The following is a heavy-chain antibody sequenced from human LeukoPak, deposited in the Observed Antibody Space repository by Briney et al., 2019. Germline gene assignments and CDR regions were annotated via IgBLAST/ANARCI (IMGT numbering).Heavy chain of an antibody. Sequence: SETLSLTCTVSGGSSSSYYWSWIRQPPGKGLEWVGYIYYSGSTNYNPSLKSRVAISLDTSKNQFSLRVSSVTAADTAVYYCARGDDHDYGDLYFDYWGQGTLVTVSS. J-gene: IGHJ4*02. CDR1: GGSSSSYY. V-gene: IGHV4-59*01. D-gene: IGHD4-17*01. CDR2: IYYSGST. CDR3: ARGDDHDYGDLYFDY.